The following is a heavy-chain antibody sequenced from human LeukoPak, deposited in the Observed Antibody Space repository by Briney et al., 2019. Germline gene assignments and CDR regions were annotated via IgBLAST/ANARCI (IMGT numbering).Heavy chain of an antibody. V-gene: IGHV3-21*01. D-gene: IGHD3-16*01. Sequence: GGSLRLSCAASGFTFSSYDMSWVRQAPGKGLEWVSAISGRSSHIYYGESVKGRFTISRDNAKNSLYLQMDSLGVEDAAVYYCGRAFPPLRTSSAGDLWGQGTLVIVSS. CDR3: GRAFPPLRTSSAGDL. J-gene: IGHJ1*01. CDR2: ISGRSSHI. CDR1: GFTFSSYD.